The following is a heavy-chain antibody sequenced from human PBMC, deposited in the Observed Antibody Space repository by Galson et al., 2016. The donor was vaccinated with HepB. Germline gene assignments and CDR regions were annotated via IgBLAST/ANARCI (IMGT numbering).Heavy chain of an antibody. D-gene: IGHD4-17*01. CDR1: GFTFSTAW. V-gene: IGHV3-23*01. J-gene: IGHJ4*02. CDR2: IGAYDEGT. Sequence: SLRLSCAASGFTFSTAWMSWVRQAPGKGLEWVSAIGAYDEGTYYVDSVRGRFTIFRDKSKNTLYLQMNSLRPEDTAIYYCATGGDYDRWGQGTRVTVTS. CDR3: ATGGDYDR.